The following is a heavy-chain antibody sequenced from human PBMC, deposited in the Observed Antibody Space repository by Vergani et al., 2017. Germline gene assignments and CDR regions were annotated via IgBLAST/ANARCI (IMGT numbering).Heavy chain of an antibody. CDR2: MNPNSGNT. Sequence: QVQLVQSGAEVKKPGASVKVSCKASGYTFTSHDINWVRQATGQGLEWMGWMNPNSGNTGYAQKFQGRVTITRNTSISTAYLELISLRSEDTAVYYCASYGGFGRVRKAAAGDLLVGLPSYYYYGMDVWGQGTTVTVSS. D-gene: IGHD6-13*01. CDR1: GYTFTSHD. CDR3: ASYGGFGRVRKAAAGDLLVGLPSYYYYGMDV. V-gene: IGHV1-8*03. J-gene: IGHJ6*02.